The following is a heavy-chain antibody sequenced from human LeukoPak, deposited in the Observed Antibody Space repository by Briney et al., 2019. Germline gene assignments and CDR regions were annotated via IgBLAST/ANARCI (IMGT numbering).Heavy chain of an antibody. Sequence: SETLSLTCTVSGGSISSSSYYWGWIHQPPGKGLEWIGSIYYSGSTYYNPSLKSRVTISVDTSKNQFSLKLSSVTAADTAVYYCARDGLYCSGGSCYNAAPRYWGQGTLVTVSS. J-gene: IGHJ4*02. D-gene: IGHD2-15*01. CDR1: GGSISSSSYY. CDR2: IYYSGST. V-gene: IGHV4-39*07. CDR3: ARDGLYCSGGSCYNAAPRY.